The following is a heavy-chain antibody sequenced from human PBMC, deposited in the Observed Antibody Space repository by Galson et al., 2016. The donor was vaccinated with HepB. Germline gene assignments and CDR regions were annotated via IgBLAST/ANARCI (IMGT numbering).Heavy chain of an antibody. J-gene: IGHJ6*02. CDR3: ARLYCSSTSCCGYCGMDV. CDR1: GGSISSSNYF. Sequence: EPLSLTCTVSGGSISSSNYFWGWIRQPPGKGLEWIGNFYNSGSTSYNPSLQSRVTISVDTSKNRISLKLSSVTAADTAVYHCARLYCSSTSCCGYCGMDVWGQGATVTVSS. D-gene: IGHD2-2*01. CDR2: FYNSGST. V-gene: IGHV4-39*01.